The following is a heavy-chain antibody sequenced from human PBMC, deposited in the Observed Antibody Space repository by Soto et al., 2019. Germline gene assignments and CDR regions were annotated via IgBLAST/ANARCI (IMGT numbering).Heavy chain of an antibody. V-gene: IGHV4-34*01. D-gene: IGHD6-19*01. CDR3: ARPTRQWLGLRYYYGMDV. J-gene: IGHJ6*02. CDR2: INHSGST. CDR1: GGSFSGYY. Sequence: QVQLQQWGAGLLKPSETLSLTCAVYGGSFSGYYWSWIRQPPGKGLEWIGEINHSGSTNYNPSLKSRVPISAATSKNQFSLKLSSVTAADTAVYYCARPTRQWLGLRYYYGMDVWGQGTTVTVSS.